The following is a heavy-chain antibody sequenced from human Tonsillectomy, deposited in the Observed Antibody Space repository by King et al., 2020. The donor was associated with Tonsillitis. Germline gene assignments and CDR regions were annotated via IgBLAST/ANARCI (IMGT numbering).Heavy chain of an antibody. J-gene: IGHJ6*02. Sequence: QLVQSGGGVVQPGRSLRLSCAASGFTFSSHGMHWVRQAPGKGLEWVAVIWFDGSNKYYADSVKGRFTISRDNSKNTLYLQMNSLRAEDTAVYYHDFLSGYYGMDVWGQGTTVTVSS. CDR1: GFTFSSHG. D-gene: IGHD3-3*01. CDR3: DFLSGYYGMDV. V-gene: IGHV3-33*01. CDR2: IWFDGSNK.